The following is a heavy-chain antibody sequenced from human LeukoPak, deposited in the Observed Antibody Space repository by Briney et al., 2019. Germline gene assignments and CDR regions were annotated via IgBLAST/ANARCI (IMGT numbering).Heavy chain of an antibody. V-gene: IGHV5-51*01. CDR2: IWPGDSDT. CDR3: GRRGRGDWFDP. CDR1: GSVFTTYW. J-gene: IGHJ5*02. D-gene: IGHD1-26*01. Sequence: GASLEFSCKISGSVFTTYWSGGVRPLRGKGLEIMGIIWPGDSDTRYSTSFDGQVTISADKTSSTFYLQWSSLNVSATAYYYCGRRGRGDWFDPWGQGTLVTVSS.